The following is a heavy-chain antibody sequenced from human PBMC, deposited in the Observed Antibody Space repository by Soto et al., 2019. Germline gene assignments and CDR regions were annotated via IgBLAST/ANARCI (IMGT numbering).Heavy chain of an antibody. CDR1: GFIFRDYF. CDR2: INISGRMT. D-gene: IGHD2-15*01. Sequence: QVQLVESGGGLVKPGGSLRLSCAGAGFIFRDYFMTWIRQSPGKGLEWVADINISGRMTHYADSVKGRFTMSRDNDKKSLYLQMDSLRVGDTALYYCARLGVASHHFDHWGQGTLVTVSS. CDR3: ARLGVASHHFDH. J-gene: IGHJ4*02. V-gene: IGHV3-11*01.